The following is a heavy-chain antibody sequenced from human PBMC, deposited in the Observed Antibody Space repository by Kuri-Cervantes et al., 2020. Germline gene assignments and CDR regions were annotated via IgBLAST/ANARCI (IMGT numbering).Heavy chain of an antibody. CDR2: MNPNSDNT. J-gene: IGHJ4*02. V-gene: IGHV1-8*02. CDR3: ARGRGGGDRFYYFDR. Sequence: ASVKVSCKASGYTFTSCDINWVRQATGQGLEWMGWMNPNSDNTVYAQNFQGRVTMTRNTSISTAYMELSSLRYEDTAVYYCARGRGGGDRFYYFDRWGQGTLVTVSS. D-gene: IGHD2-21*02. CDR1: GYTFTSCD.